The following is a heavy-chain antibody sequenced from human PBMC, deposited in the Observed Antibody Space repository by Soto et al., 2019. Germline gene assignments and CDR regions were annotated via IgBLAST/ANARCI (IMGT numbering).Heavy chain of an antibody. D-gene: IGHD5-18*01. CDR2: INPNSGGT. Sequence: ASVKVSCKASGYTFTGYYMHWVRQAPGQGLEWMGWINPNSGGTNYAQKFQGRVTMTRDTSISTAYMELSRLRSDDTAVYYCAREVDTAMVSGYYYYYGMDVWGQGTTVTVSS. V-gene: IGHV1-2*02. J-gene: IGHJ6*02. CDR3: AREVDTAMVSGYYYYYGMDV. CDR1: GYTFTGYY.